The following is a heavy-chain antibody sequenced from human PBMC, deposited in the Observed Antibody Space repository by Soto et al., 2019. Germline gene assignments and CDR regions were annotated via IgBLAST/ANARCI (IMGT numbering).Heavy chain of an antibody. J-gene: IGHJ4*02. CDR1: GYSFTSYW. Sequence: LGESLKISCKGSGYSFTSYWIGWVRQMPGKGLEWMGIIYPGDSDTRYSPSFQGQVTISADKSISTAYLQWSSLKASDTAMYYCARQVESRAGNLFGVVTAKSAYFDYWGQGTLVTVSS. CDR3: ARQVESRAGNLFGVVTAKSAYFDY. CDR2: IYPGDSDT. V-gene: IGHV5-51*01. D-gene: IGHD3-3*01.